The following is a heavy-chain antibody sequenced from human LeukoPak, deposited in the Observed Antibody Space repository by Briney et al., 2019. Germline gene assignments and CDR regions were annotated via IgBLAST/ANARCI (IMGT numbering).Heavy chain of an antibody. V-gene: IGHV3-33*07. Sequence: GGALRLSCAASGLTFSRYGMNWVGQARGKGGEGVLVTWHNGINKDNGDSVKGQFTLSTDNSKNTLYLQMTSLRSEDTAVYYCVRDDSSGSCFDSWGQGTLVAVSA. CDR1: GLTFSRYG. CDR3: VRDDSSGSCFDS. D-gene: IGHD3-22*01. CDR2: TWHNGINK. J-gene: IGHJ4*02.